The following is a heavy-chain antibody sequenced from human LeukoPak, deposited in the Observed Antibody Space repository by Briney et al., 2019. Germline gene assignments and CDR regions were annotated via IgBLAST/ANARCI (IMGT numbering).Heavy chain of an antibody. CDR3: ARDLSPRVIVVVPKLYYYYYMDV. J-gene: IGHJ6*03. D-gene: IGHD3-22*01. CDR2: INWNGGST. Sequence: PGGSLRLSCAASGFTFDDYGMSWVRQAPGKGLEWVSGINWNGGSTGYADSVKGRFTISRDNAKNSLYLQMNSLRAEDTAVYYCARDLSPRVIVVVPKLYYYYYMDVWGKGTTVTVSS. V-gene: IGHV3-20*04. CDR1: GFTFDDYG.